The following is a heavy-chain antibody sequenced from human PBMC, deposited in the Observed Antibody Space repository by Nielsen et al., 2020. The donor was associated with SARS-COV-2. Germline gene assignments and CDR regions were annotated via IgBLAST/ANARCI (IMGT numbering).Heavy chain of an antibody. CDR2: ISSSGSTI. V-gene: IGHV3-48*03. Sequence: GGSLRLSCAASGFTFSTYEINWVRQAPGKGLEWVSYISSSGSTIYYADSVKGRFTISRDNAKNSLSLQMNSLRAEDTAVYYCARRDCSSTSCFNYYYYYGMDVWGQGTTVTVSS. J-gene: IGHJ6*02. CDR3: ARRDCSSTSCFNYYYYYGMDV. CDR1: GFTFSTYE. D-gene: IGHD2-2*01.